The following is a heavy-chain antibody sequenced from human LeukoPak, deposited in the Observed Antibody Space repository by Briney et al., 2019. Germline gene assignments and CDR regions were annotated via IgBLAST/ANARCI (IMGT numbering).Heavy chain of an antibody. V-gene: IGHV3-23*01. Sequence: GGSLRLSCAASGFTFSSYAMSWVRQAPGKGLEWASAISGSGGSTYYADSVEGRFTISRDNSKNTLFLQMDTLIPEDTAVYYCARDLSYHYSTDYWGQGTLVTVSS. CDR2: ISGSGGST. J-gene: IGHJ4*02. CDR1: GFTFSSYA. D-gene: IGHD3-16*02. CDR3: ARDLSYHYSTDY.